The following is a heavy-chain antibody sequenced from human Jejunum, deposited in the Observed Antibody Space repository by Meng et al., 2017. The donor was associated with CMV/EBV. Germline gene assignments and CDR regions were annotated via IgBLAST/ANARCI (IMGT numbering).Heavy chain of an antibody. Sequence: SGFSFSNYPMHWVRQAPGEGLEWVAVISYDGKVQLYADSVKGRFTISRDDSKNTLYLQMNSLRSDDTAMYYCARDPLRGYGDYFDYWGQGTLVTVSS. CDR3: ARDPLRGYGDYFDY. CDR2: ISYDGKVQ. CDR1: GFSFSNYP. D-gene: IGHD3-22*01. V-gene: IGHV3-30*04. J-gene: IGHJ4*02.